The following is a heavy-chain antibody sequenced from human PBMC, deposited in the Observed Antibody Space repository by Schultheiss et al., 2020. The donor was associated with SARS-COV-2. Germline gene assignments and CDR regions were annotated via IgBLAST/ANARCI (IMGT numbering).Heavy chain of an antibody. CDR2: IYYSGST. J-gene: IGHJ5*02. V-gene: IGHV4-61*01. CDR1: GGSISSSNW. Sequence: GSLRLSCAVSGGSISSSNWWSWIRQPPGKGLEWIGYIYYSGSTNYNPSLKSRVTISVDTSKNQFSLKLSSVTAADTAVYYCAGGLNWFDPWGHGTLVTVSS. D-gene: IGHD3-16*01. CDR3: AGGLNWFDP.